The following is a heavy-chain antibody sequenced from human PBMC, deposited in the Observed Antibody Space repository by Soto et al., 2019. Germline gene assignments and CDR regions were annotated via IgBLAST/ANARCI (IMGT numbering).Heavy chain of an antibody. CDR3: ARTVEGHFDY. J-gene: IGHJ4*02. D-gene: IGHD6-19*01. CDR2: ITSDTKAI. CDR1: GFTFSVYS. V-gene: IGHV3-48*02. Sequence: EVQLVESGGDLVHRGGSLRLSCVASGFTFSVYSMNWVRQAPGKGLEWFSYITSDTKAIKYADSVKGRFTISRDNAKNSVYMKMNSLRDEDTAVYYCARTVEGHFDYWGQGTVVTVSS.